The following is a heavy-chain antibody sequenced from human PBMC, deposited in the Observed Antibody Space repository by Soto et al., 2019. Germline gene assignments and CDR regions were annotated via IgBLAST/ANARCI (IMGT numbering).Heavy chain of an antibody. D-gene: IGHD2-8*01. J-gene: IGHJ5*02. V-gene: IGHV5-51*01. CDR3: ARLSRRVAQESNYFDP. CDR2: IYPGDSDS. CDR1: GYSFSTSW. Sequence: GESLKISCKVSGYSFSTSWMGWVRQLPGKGLEWMGIIYPGDSDSRYGPSFEGHVTFSVDKSISTAYLEWSSLKASDTAIYYCARLSRRVAQESNYFDPWGQGTLVTVSS.